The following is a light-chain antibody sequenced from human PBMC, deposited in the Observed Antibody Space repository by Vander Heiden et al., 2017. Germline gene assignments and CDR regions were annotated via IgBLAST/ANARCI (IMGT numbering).Light chain of an antibody. V-gene: IGKV1-5*03. CDR2: KAS. CDR3: QQYNSYRT. J-gene: IGKJ1*01. Sequence: DIQMTQSPSTLSASVGDRVTITCRASQSVGSWLAWYQQKPGKAPKLLIYKASALQGGVPSRFSGSGSGTDFTLTISSLQPDDCATYYCQQYNSYRTFGQGTKVEVK. CDR1: QSVGSW.